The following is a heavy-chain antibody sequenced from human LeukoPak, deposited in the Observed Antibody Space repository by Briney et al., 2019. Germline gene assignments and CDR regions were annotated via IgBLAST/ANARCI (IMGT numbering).Heavy chain of an antibody. V-gene: IGHV1-58*01. D-gene: IGHD1-26*01. CDR1: GFTFTSSA. Sequence: SVKVSCKASGFTFTSSAVQWVRQARGQRLEWIGCIVVGSGNTNYAQKFQERVTITRDMSTSTAYMELSSLRSEDTAVYYCATSWEPLTYYYYYYMDVWGKGTTVTVSS. J-gene: IGHJ6*03. CDR3: ATSWEPLTYYYYYYMDV. CDR2: IVVGSGNT.